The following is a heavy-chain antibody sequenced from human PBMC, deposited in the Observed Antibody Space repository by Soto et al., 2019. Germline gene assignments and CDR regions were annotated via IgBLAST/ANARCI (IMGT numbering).Heavy chain of an antibody. V-gene: IGHV3-23*01. CDR3: AKWYCSGGSCYPTFDS. Sequence: PVGSLRLSCAGSGFTLKNYAMSWVRQAPGKGLEWVSGISGSGGSTYYTDSVKGRFTMSRDNSKNTLYLQMNSLRAEDTAVYYCAKWYCSGGSCYPTFDSWGQGTLVTVSS. CDR1: GFTLKNYA. CDR2: ISGSGGST. D-gene: IGHD2-15*01. J-gene: IGHJ4*02.